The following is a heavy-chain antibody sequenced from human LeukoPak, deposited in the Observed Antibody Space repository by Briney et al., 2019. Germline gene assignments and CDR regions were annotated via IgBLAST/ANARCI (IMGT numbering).Heavy chain of an antibody. D-gene: IGHD2-2*01. CDR1: GFTFSDYA. V-gene: IGHV3-30*04. J-gene: IGHJ1*01. Sequence: GRSLRLSCAASGFTFSDYAMHWVRQAPGKGLEWVALISDDGSNKYYADSVKGRFTISRDNSKNTLYLQMNSLRAEDAAVYYCARARGYCSSTSCWGEYFQHWGQGTLVTVSS. CDR3: ARARGYCSSTSCWGEYFQH. CDR2: ISDDGSNK.